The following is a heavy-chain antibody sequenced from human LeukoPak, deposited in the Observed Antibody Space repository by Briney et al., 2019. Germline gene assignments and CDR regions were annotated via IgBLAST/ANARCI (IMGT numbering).Heavy chain of an antibody. J-gene: IGHJ4*02. V-gene: IGHV3-23*01. D-gene: IGHD6-19*01. Sequence: GGSLRLSCAASGFTFSSYAMSWVRQAPGKGLEWVSAISGSGGSTYYADSVKGRFTISRDNSKNTLHLQMNSLRAEDTAVYYCAKDREGSVAENPDYWGQGTLVTVSS. CDR1: GFTFSSYA. CDR3: AKDREGSVAENPDY. CDR2: ISGSGGST.